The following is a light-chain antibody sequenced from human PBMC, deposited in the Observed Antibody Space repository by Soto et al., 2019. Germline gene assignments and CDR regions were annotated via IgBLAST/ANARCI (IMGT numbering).Light chain of an antibody. Sequence: DVKMTQSPASLSASEGDRVTITCRASQSISSYLNWYQQKPGKAPNLLIFAASSLQSGVPSRFSGSGSGTDFTLTISSLQPEDFATYYCQQSSIIPHTLGQGTKVDIK. V-gene: IGKV1-39*01. CDR1: QSISSY. CDR2: AAS. J-gene: IGKJ2*01. CDR3: QQSSIIPHT.